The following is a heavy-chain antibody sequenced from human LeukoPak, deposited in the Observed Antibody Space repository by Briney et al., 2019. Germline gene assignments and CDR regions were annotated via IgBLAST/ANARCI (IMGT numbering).Heavy chain of an antibody. CDR3: ARSVAYCGGDCYSVPDY. Sequence: ASVKVSCKASGYTFTGYYMHWVRQAPGQGLEWMGWINPNSGGTNYAQKFQGRVTMTRDMSTSTVYMELSSLRSEDTAVYYCARSVAYCGGDCYSVPDYWGQGTLVTVSS. J-gene: IGHJ4*02. CDR2: INPNSGGT. D-gene: IGHD2-21*02. CDR1: GYTFTGYY. V-gene: IGHV1-2*02.